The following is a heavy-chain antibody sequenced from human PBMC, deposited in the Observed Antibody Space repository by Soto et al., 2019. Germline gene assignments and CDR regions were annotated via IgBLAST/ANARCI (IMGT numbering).Heavy chain of an antibody. CDR2: FCICGGST. Sequence: PGGPLRWPSAATGFTLSNVVMSWFRQAPGKGLEWVSSFCICGGSTYYADSVKGRFTISRDNSKNTLYLQMNSLRAEDTAVYYCAKEDVGGYYYSGLWGRGTLVTVSS. D-gene: IGHD1-26*01. CDR3: AKEDVGGYYYSGL. V-gene: IGHV3-23*01. J-gene: IGHJ4*02. CDR1: GFTLSNVV.